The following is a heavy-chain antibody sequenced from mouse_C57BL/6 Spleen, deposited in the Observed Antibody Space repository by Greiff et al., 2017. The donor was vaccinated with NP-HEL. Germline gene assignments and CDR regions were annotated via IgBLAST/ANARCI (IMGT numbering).Heavy chain of an antibody. D-gene: IGHD1-1*01. V-gene: IGHV1-9*01. CDR2: ILPGSGST. CDR3: ARGILDYGSFYYAMDY. CDR1: GYTFTGYW. Sequence: QVQLQQSGAELMKPGASVKLSCKATGYTFTGYWIEWVKQRPGHGLEWIGEILPGSGSTNYNEKFKGKATFTADTSSNTAYMQLSSLTTEDSAIYYCARGILDYGSFYYAMDYWGQGTSVTVSS. J-gene: IGHJ4*01.